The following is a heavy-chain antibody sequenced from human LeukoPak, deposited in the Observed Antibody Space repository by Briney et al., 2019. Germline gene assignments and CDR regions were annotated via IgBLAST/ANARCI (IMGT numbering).Heavy chain of an antibody. CDR1: GDSVSSNRAV. V-gene: IGHV6-1*01. J-gene: IGHJ4*02. D-gene: IGHD2-15*01. Sequence: SQTLSLTCAISGDSVSSNRAVWNWIRQSPSRGLEWLGRTYYRSKWNNDYAVSVKSRITIDPDTSKNQFSLQLNSLAPEDTAVYFCARSSKDVFDYWGQGTLVTVSS. CDR3: ARSSKDVFDY. CDR2: TYYRSKWNN.